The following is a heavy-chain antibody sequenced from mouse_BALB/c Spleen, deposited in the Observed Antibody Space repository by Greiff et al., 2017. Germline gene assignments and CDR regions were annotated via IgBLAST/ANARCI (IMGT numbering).Heavy chain of an antibody. CDR3: ARGDYYRHAWFAY. J-gene: IGHJ3*01. D-gene: IGHD2-14*01. CDR1: GYTFTSYW. Sequence: QVQLQQPGAELVKPGASVKLSCKASGYTFTSYWMHWVKQRPGQGLEWIGEIDPSDSYTNYNQKFKGKATLTVDKSSSTAYMQLSSLTSEDSAVYYCARGDYYRHAWFAYWGQGTLVTVSA. V-gene: IGHV1-69*02. CDR2: IDPSDSYT.